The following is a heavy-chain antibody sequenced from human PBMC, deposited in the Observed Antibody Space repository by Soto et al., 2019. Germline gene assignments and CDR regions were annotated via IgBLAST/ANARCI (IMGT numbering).Heavy chain of an antibody. CDR1: GFTFSSYA. V-gene: IGHV3-23*01. Sequence: GGSLRLSCAASGFTFSSYAMSWVRQAPGKGLEWVSAISGSGGSTYYADSVKGRFTISRDNSKNTLYLQMNSLRAEDTAGYYCAKGALHSSSWAPFDYWGQGTLVTVSS. CDR3: AKGALHSSSWAPFDY. CDR2: ISGSGGST. J-gene: IGHJ4*02. D-gene: IGHD6-13*01.